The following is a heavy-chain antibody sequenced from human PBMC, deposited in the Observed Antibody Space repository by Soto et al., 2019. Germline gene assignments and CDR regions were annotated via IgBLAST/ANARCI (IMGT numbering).Heavy chain of an antibody. Sequence: PGESLKISCKGSGYSSTSYWISWVRQMPGKGLEWMGRIDPSDSYTNYSPSFQGHVTISADKSISTAYLQWSSLKASDTAMYYCASGYSYGSVGAAFDIWGQGTMVTVSS. CDR1: GYSSTSYW. CDR3: ASGYSYGSVGAAFDI. D-gene: IGHD5-18*01. V-gene: IGHV5-10-1*01. J-gene: IGHJ3*02. CDR2: IDPSDSYT.